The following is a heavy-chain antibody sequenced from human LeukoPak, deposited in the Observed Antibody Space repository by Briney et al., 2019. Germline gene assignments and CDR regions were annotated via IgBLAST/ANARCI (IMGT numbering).Heavy chain of an antibody. V-gene: IGHV3-7*01. J-gene: IGHJ4*02. CDR2: IKDDGSEI. CDR1: GFTFSDCW. Sequence: GGSLRLSCEASGFTFSDCWMSWIRQTPGKGLEWVANIKDDGSEIYYVDSVKGRFTISRDNAKNSLYLQMNSLRAEDTAVYYCAKDDTGSVDYWGQGTLVTVSS. CDR3: AKDDTGSVDY. D-gene: IGHD1-1*01.